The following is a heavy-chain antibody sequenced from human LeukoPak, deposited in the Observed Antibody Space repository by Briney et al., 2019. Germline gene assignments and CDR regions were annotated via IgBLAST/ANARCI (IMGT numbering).Heavy chain of an antibody. J-gene: IGHJ5*02. CDR2: IIPLFDTP. Sequence: ASVKVSCKASGGTFSSFTISWVRQAPGQGLEWMGGIIPLFDTPTYAQKFQGRVTINADESTSTAYMELTSLTSEDTAVYYCARTLGYCSGDRCFGNNWFDPWGQGTLVTVSS. V-gene: IGHV1-69*13. D-gene: IGHD2-15*01. CDR1: GGTFSSFT. CDR3: ARTLGYCSGDRCFGNNWFDP.